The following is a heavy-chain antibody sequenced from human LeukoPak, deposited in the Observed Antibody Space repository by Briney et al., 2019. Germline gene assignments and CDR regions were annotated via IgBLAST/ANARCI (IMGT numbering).Heavy chain of an antibody. CDR1: GDTFTSYY. CDR2: INPSGGST. Sequence: ASVKVSCKASGDTFTSYYMHWVRQAPGQGLEWMGIINPSGGSTSYAQKFQGRVTMTRDTSTSTVYMELSSLRCEDTAVYYCARVFKELRVQLRNAFDIWGQGTMVTVSS. CDR3: ARVFKELRVQLRNAFDI. D-gene: IGHD1-7*01. V-gene: IGHV1-46*01. J-gene: IGHJ3*02.